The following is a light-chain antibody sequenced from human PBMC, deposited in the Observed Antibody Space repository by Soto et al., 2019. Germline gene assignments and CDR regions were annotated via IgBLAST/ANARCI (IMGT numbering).Light chain of an antibody. CDR3: SSYTSSCSVI. CDR1: SSDVGGYSY. J-gene: IGLJ2*01. V-gene: IGLV2-14*01. CDR2: DVS. Sequence: QSALTQPASVSGSPGQSITISCTGTSSDVGGYSYVSWYQQHPGKAPKLMIYDVSNRPSGVSNHFSGSKSGNTASLTISGIQAEDEADYYCSSYTSSCSVIFGGGTKLTVL.